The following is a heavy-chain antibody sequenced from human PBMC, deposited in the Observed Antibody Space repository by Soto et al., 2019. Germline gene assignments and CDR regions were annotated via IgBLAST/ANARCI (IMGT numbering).Heavy chain of an antibody. CDR3: ARHAQYYDILTGYRGYDYGMDV. Sequence: SETLSLTCTVTGGSISSYYWSWIRQPPGKGLEWIGYIYYSGSTNDNPSLKSRVTISVDTSKNQFSLKLSSVTAADTAVYYCARHAQYYDILTGYRGYDYGMDVWGQGTTVT. D-gene: IGHD3-9*01. CDR2: IYYSGST. V-gene: IGHV4-59*08. J-gene: IGHJ6*02. CDR1: GGSISSYY.